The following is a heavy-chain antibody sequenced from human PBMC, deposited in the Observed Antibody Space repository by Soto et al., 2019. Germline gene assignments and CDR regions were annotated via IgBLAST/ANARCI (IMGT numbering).Heavy chain of an antibody. J-gene: IGHJ3*02. CDR2: INHSGST. D-gene: IGHD3-3*01. Sequence: SETLSLTCAVYGGSFSVYYWSWIRQPPGKGLEWIGEINHSGSTNYNPSLKSRVTISVDTSKNQFSLKLSSVTAADTAVYYCARRDYDFWSGYYTGIGAFDIWGRGTMVTVSS. CDR1: GGSFSVYY. CDR3: ARRDYDFWSGYYTGIGAFDI. V-gene: IGHV4-34*01.